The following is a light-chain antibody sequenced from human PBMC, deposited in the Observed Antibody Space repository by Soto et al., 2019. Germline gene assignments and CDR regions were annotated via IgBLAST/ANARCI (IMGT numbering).Light chain of an antibody. V-gene: IGKV3-20*01. CDR2: GAS. CDR1: QSVSSSY. Sequence: EIVLTQSPGTLSLSPGERATLSCRASQSVSSSYLAWYQQKPGQAPRLLIYGASSRATGIPDRFSGSGSGTDFPLTISRLEPEDFPVYYCQQYGSSLFTFGPGTKLDIK. J-gene: IGKJ3*01. CDR3: QQYGSSLFT.